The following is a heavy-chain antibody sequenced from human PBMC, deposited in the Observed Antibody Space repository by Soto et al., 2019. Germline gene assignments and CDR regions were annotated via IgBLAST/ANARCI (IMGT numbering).Heavy chain of an antibody. CDR1: GGTFSSYA. J-gene: IGHJ5*02. CDR2: IIPIFGTA. V-gene: IGHV1-69*12. CDR3: ASDVYPPPGYYGSGRNCFDP. Sequence: QVQLVQSGAEVKKPGSSVKVSCKAPGGTFSSYAISWVRQAPGQGLEWMGGIIPIFGTANYAQKFQGRVTITADESASSAYMELSSLRSEDTAVYYWASDVYPPPGYYGSGRNCFDPWGQGTLVTVSS. D-gene: IGHD3-10*01.